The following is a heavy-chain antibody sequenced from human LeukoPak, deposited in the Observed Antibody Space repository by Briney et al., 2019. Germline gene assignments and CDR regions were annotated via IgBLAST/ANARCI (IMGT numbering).Heavy chain of an antibody. J-gene: IGHJ4*02. V-gene: IGHV3-48*04. CDR2: ISSSSITI. Sequence: GGSLRLSCAASGFTFSSYSMNWVRQAPGKGLEWVSFISSSSITIYYADSVKGRFTISRGNAEKSLYLQMNSLRAEDTAVYYCARDRGGSYSAIDYWGQGTLVTVSS. D-gene: IGHD2-15*01. CDR3: ARDRGGSYSAIDY. CDR1: GFTFSSYS.